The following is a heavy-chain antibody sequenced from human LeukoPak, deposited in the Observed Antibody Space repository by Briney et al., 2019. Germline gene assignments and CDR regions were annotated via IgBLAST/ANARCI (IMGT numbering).Heavy chain of an antibody. J-gene: IGHJ4*02. CDR2: VKQDGSEK. Sequence: GGSLRLSCAASGFTFSSYSMNWVRQAPGKGLEWVANVKQDGSEKYYVDSVKGRFTISRDNAKNLLFVQMNSLRAEDTAVYYCARDLGKWEPQDYWGQGTLVTVSS. CDR1: GFTFSSYS. CDR3: ARDLGKWEPQDY. D-gene: IGHD1-26*01. V-gene: IGHV3-7*01.